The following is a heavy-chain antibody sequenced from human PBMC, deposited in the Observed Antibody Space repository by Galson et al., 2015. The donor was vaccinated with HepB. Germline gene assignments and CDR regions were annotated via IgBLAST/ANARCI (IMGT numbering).Heavy chain of an antibody. V-gene: IGHV3-74*01. CDR1: GFTFSSYW. J-gene: IGHJ4*02. D-gene: IGHD5-24*01. CDR3: ARDLPPRWLQYTGAFDY. CDR2: INSDGSST. Sequence: SLRLSCAASGFTFSSYWMHWVRQAPGKGLVWVSRINSDGSSTSYADSVKGRFTISRDNAKNTLYLQMNSLRAEDTAVYYCARDLPPRWLQYTGAFDYWGQGTLVTVSS.